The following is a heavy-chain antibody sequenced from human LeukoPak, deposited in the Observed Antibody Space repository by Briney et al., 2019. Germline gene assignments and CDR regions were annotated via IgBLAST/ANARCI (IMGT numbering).Heavy chain of an antibody. V-gene: IGHV4-61*01. CDR2: IYYSGST. CDR3: ARGTVLRFLGWLAYYYMDV. CDR1: GGSVSSGSYY. Sequence: SETLSLTCTVSGGSVSSGSYYWSWIRQPPGKGLEWIGYIYYSGSTNYNPSLKSRVTISVDTSKNQFSLKLSSVTAADTAVYYCARGTVLRFLGWLAYYYMDVWGKGTTVTVSS. D-gene: IGHD3-3*01. J-gene: IGHJ6*03.